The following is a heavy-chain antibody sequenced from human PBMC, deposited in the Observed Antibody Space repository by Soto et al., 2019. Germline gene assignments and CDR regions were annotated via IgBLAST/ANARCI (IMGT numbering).Heavy chain of an antibody. D-gene: IGHD2-8*01. CDR2: ISYDGSNK. V-gene: IGHV3-30-3*01. Sequence: QVQLVESGGGVVQPGRSLRLSCAASGFTFSSYAMHWVRQAPGKGLEWVAVISYDGSNKYYADSVKGRFTISRDNSKNTLYLQMNSLRAEDTAVYYCARGGNIVLMVYAMSDPYFDYWGQGTLVTVSS. CDR1: GFTFSSYA. CDR3: ARGGNIVLMVYAMSDPYFDY. J-gene: IGHJ4*02.